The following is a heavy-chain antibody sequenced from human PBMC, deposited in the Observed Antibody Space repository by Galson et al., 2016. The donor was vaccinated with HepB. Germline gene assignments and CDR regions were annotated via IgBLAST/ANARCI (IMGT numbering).Heavy chain of an antibody. V-gene: IGHV1-69*06. D-gene: IGHD2-21*02. Sequence: SVKVSCKASGGTFSTYAVSWVRQAPGQGLEWMGGIIPSFGKENYAQRFQGRVTITADKSTSTADMELSSLRSEDTAVYYCATSRYCGGDCYSYFDYWGQGTLVTVSS. J-gene: IGHJ4*02. CDR2: IIPSFGKE. CDR3: ATSRYCGGDCYSYFDY. CDR1: GGTFSTYA.